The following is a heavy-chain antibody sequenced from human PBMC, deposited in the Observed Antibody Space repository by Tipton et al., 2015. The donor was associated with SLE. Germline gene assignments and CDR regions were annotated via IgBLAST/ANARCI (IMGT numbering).Heavy chain of an antibody. CDR3: ARALRSWGASDPTYRFDY. Sequence: TLSLTCTVSGGSISNAAYYWSWIRQPAGKGLEWIGRSYRSGSTIYNPSLKGRVTISVDTSKNQFSLKLVSVTAADTAVYYCARALRSWGASDPTYRFDYWGQGTPVTVSA. V-gene: IGHV4-61*02. D-gene: IGHD3-16*01. CDR2: SYRSGST. J-gene: IGHJ4*02. CDR1: GGSISNAAYY.